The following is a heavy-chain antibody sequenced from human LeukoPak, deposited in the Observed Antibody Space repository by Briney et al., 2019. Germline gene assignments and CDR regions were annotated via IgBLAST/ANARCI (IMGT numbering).Heavy chain of an antibody. Sequence: SETLSLTCTVSDGSISSSSYYWSWIRQPPGKGLEWIGYIYYSGSTNYNPSLKSRVTISVDTSKNQFSLKLSSVTAADTAVYYCARNARYCSGGSCYHPIDYWGQGTLVTVSS. CDR3: ARNARYCSGGSCYHPIDY. CDR2: IYYSGST. J-gene: IGHJ4*02. V-gene: IGHV4-61*01. D-gene: IGHD2-15*01. CDR1: DGSISSSSYY.